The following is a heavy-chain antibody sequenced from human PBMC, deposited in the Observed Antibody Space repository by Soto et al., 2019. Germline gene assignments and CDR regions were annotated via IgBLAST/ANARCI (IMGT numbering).Heavy chain of an antibody. CDR3: AKARYASGWSGLDT. CDR2: ISYDGVNK. J-gene: IGHJ5*02. Sequence: SCKVSGYTLTELSMHWVRQAPGKGLEWVAGISYDGVNKFYSASMKGRLTVSRDNAKNTFYLQMNSLRPADTALYYCAKARYASGWSGLDTWGQGALVTVSS. V-gene: IGHV3-30*18. CDR1: GYTLTELS. D-gene: IGHD6-19*01.